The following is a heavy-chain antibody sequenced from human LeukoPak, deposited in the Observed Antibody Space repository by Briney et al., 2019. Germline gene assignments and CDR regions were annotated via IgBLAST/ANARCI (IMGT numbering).Heavy chain of an antibody. CDR2: IYYSGST. CDR3: ARDRSGYPIFDD. CDR1: GGSISSYY. Sequence: SETLSLTCTVSGGSISSYYWSWIRQPPGKGLEWIGYIYYSGSTNYNPSLKSRVTMSVDTSKNQFSLKLRSVTAADTAVYYCARDRSGYPIFDDWGQGTLVTVSP. D-gene: IGHD3-3*01. V-gene: IGHV4-59*12. J-gene: IGHJ4*02.